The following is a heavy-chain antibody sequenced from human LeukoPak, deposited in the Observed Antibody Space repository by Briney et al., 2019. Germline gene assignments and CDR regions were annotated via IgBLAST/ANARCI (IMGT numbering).Heavy chain of an antibody. J-gene: IGHJ4*02. V-gene: IGHV3-23*01. CDR2: ISGSGGST. D-gene: IGHD2-2*01. Sequence: GGTLRLSCAASGFTFSSYGMSWVRQAPGKGLEWVSAISGSGGSTYYADSVKGRFTISRDKSNNTLYLQVNSLRADDTAVYYCAKGETDILVVPAASFDYWGQGTLVTVSS. CDR3: AKGETDILVVPAASFDY. CDR1: GFTFSSYG.